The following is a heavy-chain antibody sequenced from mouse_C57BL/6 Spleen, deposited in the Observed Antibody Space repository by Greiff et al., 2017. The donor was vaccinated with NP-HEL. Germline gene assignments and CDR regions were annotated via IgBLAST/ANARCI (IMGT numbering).Heavy chain of an antibody. V-gene: IGHV1-50*01. CDR3: ARTLTGPFDY. J-gene: IGHJ2*01. CDR2: IDPSDSYT. Sequence: QVQLQQPGAELVKPGASVKLSCKASGYTFTSYWMQWVKQRPGQGLEWIGEIDPSDSYTNYNQKFKGKATLTVDTSSSTAYMQLSSLPSEDSAVYYCARTLTGPFDYWGQGTTLTVSS. D-gene: IGHD4-1*01. CDR1: GYTFTSYW.